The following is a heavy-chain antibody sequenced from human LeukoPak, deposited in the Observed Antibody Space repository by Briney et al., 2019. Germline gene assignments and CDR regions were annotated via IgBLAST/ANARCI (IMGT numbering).Heavy chain of an antibody. D-gene: IGHD4-23*01. CDR3: ARGYGGIYYYYMDV. CDR1: GYSISSGHY. V-gene: IGHV4-38-2*02. CDR2: MYHSGST. Sequence: PSETLSLTCTVSGYSISSGHYWGWIRQPPGKGLERIGSMYHSGSTYYNPPLKSRVTISEDTSKNQFSLKLRSVTAADTAVYYCARGYGGIYYYYMDVWGKGTTVTVSS. J-gene: IGHJ6*03.